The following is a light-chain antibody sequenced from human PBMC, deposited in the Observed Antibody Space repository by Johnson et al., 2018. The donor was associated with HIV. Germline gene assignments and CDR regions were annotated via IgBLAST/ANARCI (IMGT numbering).Light chain of an antibody. Sequence: QSVLTQPPSVSAAPGQKVTISCSGSSSNIGNNYVSWYQQHPGTAPKLLIYENNKRPSGIPDRFSGPKYGTSATRGRPGLQPGDEADYYCGTWDSSLSAGGVFGTGTEVTVL. CDR1: SSNIGNNY. J-gene: IGLJ1*01. CDR2: ENN. CDR3: GTWDSSLSAGGV. V-gene: IGLV1-51*02.